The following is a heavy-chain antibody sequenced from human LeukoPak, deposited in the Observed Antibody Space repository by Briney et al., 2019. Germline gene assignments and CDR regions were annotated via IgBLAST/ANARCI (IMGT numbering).Heavy chain of an antibody. CDR3: ARSSIGEFY. J-gene: IGHJ4*02. CDR2: ISSSSTTI. Sequence: PGGSLRLSCAASGFTFSSYDMSWVRQAAGKGLEWVSYISSSSTTIYYADSVKGRFTISRDNAKNSLYLQMSSLRAEDTAVYYCARSSIGEFYWGQGTLVTVSS. V-gene: IGHV3-48*04. CDR1: GFTFSSYD. D-gene: IGHD3-10*01.